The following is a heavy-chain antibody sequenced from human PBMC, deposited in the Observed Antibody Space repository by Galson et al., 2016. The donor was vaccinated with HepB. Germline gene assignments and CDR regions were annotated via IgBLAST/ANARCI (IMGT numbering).Heavy chain of an antibody. J-gene: IGHJ1*01. D-gene: IGHD3-10*01. V-gene: IGHV3-9*01. CDR3: AKGTSGSAYGSRYFQH. Sequence: SLRLSCATSGFTFNAYAMHWVRQAPGKGLEWVSGISWSSGRIDYADSVRGRFTVSRDNAKNSLYLQINSLRAEDTALYYCAKGTSGSAYGSRYFQHWGQGTLVTVSS. CDR2: ISWSSGRI. CDR1: GFTFNAYA.